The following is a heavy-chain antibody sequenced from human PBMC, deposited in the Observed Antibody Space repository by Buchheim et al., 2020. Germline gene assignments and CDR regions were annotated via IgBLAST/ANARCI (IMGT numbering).Heavy chain of an antibody. CDR3: ARVEGSSGWYGLFDY. D-gene: IGHD6-19*01. V-gene: IGHV4-34*01. Sequence: QVQLQQWGAGLVKPSETLSLTCAVYGGSLSGYYWSWIRQAPGKGLEWIGEINHSGSTNYNPSLKSRVTISVDTSKNQFSLRLSSVTAADTAVYYCARVEGSSGWYGLFDYWGQGTL. CDR2: INHSGST. J-gene: IGHJ4*02. CDR1: GGSLSGYY.